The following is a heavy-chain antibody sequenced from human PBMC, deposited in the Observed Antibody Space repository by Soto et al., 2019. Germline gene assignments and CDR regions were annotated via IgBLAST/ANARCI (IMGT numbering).Heavy chain of an antibody. Sequence: SETLSLTCAVYGGSFSGFYWSWIRQPPGKGLEWIGEINHSGSTNYNPSLKSRVTISVDTSKNQFSLKLSSVTAADTAVYYCARGEMVYYYYMDVWGKGTTVTVSS. D-gene: IGHD2-8*01. CDR3: ARGEMVYYYYMDV. V-gene: IGHV4-34*01. CDR2: INHSGST. CDR1: GGSFSGFY. J-gene: IGHJ6*03.